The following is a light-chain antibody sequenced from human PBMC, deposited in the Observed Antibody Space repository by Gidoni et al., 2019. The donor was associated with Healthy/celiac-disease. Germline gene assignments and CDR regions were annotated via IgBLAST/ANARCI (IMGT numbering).Light chain of an antibody. J-gene: IGKJ4*01. Sequence: QSVSSSYLAWYQQKPGQAPRLLIYGASSRATGIPDRFSGSGSGTDFTLTISRLEPEDFAVYYCQQYGSSLLTFGGGTKVEIK. V-gene: IGKV3-20*01. CDR1: QSVSSSY. CDR2: GAS. CDR3: QQYGSSLLT.